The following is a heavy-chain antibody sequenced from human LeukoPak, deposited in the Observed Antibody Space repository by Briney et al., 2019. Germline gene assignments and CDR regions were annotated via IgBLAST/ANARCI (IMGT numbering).Heavy chain of an antibody. CDR3: ASDSSGWYRWFDT. Sequence: PGGSLRLSCAASGFTFSSYAMTWVRQAPGKGLEWVSTMSGSDGSTYYADSVKGRFTISRDNSKNTPYLQMNSLRAEDTAVCYCASDSSGWYRWFDTSGQRALVSVSP. D-gene: IGHD6-19*01. CDR1: GFTFSSYA. V-gene: IGHV3-23*01. J-gene: IGHJ5*02. CDR2: MSGSDGST.